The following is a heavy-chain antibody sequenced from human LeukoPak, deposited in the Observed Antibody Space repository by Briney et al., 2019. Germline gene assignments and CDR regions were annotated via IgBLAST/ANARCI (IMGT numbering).Heavy chain of an antibody. D-gene: IGHD1-26*01. CDR1: GGSISSYY. CDR2: IYYSGST. V-gene: IGHV4-59*08. CDR3: ARLASGSYGPLTPFDY. J-gene: IGHJ4*02. Sequence: SGTLSLTCTVSGGSISSYYWSWIRQPPGKGLEWIGDIYYSGSTNYNPSLKGRVTISVDTSKNQFSLRLSSVTAADTAVYYSARLASGSYGPLTPFDYWGQGTLVTVSS.